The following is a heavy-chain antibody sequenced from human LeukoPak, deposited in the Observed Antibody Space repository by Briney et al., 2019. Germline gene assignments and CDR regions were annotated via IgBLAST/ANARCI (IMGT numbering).Heavy chain of an antibody. CDR1: GFTFSSYS. V-gene: IGHV3-21*01. CDR3: VRGGVRAKRLDYFDY. D-gene: IGHD1-26*01. J-gene: IGHJ4*02. Sequence: GGSLRLSCAASGFTFSSYSMNWVRQAPGKGLEWVSSISSNTKYIYYVDSMKGRFTVSRDNAKNSLDLQMNSLRADDTAVYYCVRGGVRAKRLDYFDYWGQGTLVTVSS. CDR2: ISSNTKYI.